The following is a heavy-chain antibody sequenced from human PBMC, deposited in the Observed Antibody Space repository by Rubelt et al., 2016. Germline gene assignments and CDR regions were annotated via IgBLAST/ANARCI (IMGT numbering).Heavy chain of an antibody. D-gene: IGHD2-15*01. CDR3: ARGGSRGGLDY. CDR2: INSDGSST. V-gene: IGHV3-74*01. J-gene: IGHJ4*02. Sequence: VSRINSDGSSTSYADSVKGRFTISRDNAKNTLYLQMNSLRAEDTAVYYCARGGSRGGLDYWGQGTLVTVSS.